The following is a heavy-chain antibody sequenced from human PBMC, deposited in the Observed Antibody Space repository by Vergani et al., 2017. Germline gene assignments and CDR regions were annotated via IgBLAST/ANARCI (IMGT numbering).Heavy chain of an antibody. CDR1: GFTFSSYG. D-gene: IGHD3-10*01. Sequence: QVQLVESGGGVVQPGRSLRLSCAASGFTFSSYGMHWVRQAPGKGLEWVAVISYDGSNKYYADSVKGRFTISRDNSKNTLYLQMNSLRAEDTAVYYCARSDLYYYGSGREPYWGQGTLVTVSS. CDR3: ARSDLYYYGSGREPY. V-gene: IGHV3-30*03. CDR2: ISYDGSNK. J-gene: IGHJ4*02.